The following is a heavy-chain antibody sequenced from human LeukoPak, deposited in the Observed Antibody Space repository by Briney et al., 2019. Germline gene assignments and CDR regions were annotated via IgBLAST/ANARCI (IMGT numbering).Heavy chain of an antibody. V-gene: IGHV1-2*02. CDR1: GYTFTGYY. J-gene: IGHJ3*02. CDR3: ARRVAVARRDAFDI. CDR2: INPNSGDT. D-gene: IGHD6-19*01. Sequence: GASVKVSCKASGYTFTGYYMHWVRQAPGQGLEWMGWINPNSGDTNYAEKFQGRVTMTRDTSISTAYMDLRRLRSDDTAVYYCARRVAVARRDAFDIWGQGTMVTVSS.